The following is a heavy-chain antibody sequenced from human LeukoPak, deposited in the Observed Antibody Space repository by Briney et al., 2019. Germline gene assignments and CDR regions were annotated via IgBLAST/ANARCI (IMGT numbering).Heavy chain of an antibody. D-gene: IGHD6-13*01. V-gene: IGHV5-51*01. Sequence: PGESLKISCQGYGHIFTTYWIAWVRQMPGKGLEWMGIVYPGDPNTRYSPSFQGQVTISADKSITTAYLQWSSLKASDTAMYFCARRSAANAFDIWGQGTMVTVSS. CDR3: ARRSAANAFDI. J-gene: IGHJ3*02. CDR1: GHIFTTYW. CDR2: VYPGDPNT.